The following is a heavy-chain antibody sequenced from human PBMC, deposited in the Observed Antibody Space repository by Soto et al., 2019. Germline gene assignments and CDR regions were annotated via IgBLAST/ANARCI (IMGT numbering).Heavy chain of an antibody. D-gene: IGHD3-9*01. CDR2: ISPHNRNT. J-gene: IGHJ4*02. CDR1: GYTFGHFD. Sequence: GASVKVSWKASGYTFGHFDITWVRQAPGQGLEWMGAISPHNRNTNYAEKFRGRVTMTTDTSTTTAYMELRSLRSDDTAVYYCARDEGGYDILTGYYKAHHFDQWGQGALVTVSS. V-gene: IGHV1-18*01. CDR3: ARDEGGYDILTGYYKAHHFDQ.